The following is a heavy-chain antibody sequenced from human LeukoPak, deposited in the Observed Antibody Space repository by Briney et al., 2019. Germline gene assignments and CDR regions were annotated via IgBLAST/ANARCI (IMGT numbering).Heavy chain of an antibody. CDR1: GFTFSNYA. J-gene: IGHJ6*03. CDR2: ISGSGGSP. D-gene: IGHD2-2*01. V-gene: IGHV3-23*01. Sequence: GGSLRLFCAASGFTFSNYARSWIRQSPGKGLEWVSDISGSGGSPYYADSVKGRFTISSDNSKNTLYLQINSLSAEETAVYYCATGRVPSRRNYYMDVWGKGTTVIVSS. CDR3: ATGRVPSRRNYYMDV.